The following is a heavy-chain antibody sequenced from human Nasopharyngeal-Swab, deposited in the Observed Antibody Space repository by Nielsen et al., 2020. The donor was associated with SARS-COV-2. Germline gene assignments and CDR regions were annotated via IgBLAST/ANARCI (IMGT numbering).Heavy chain of an antibody. J-gene: IGHJ3*02. Sequence: ASLKVSCKASGYTFTSYSMHWVRQDPGQGLEWMGIINPSGGSTSYAQKFQGRVTMTRDTSTSTVYMELSSLRSEDTAVYYCASHQDYDILTGYYQSAFDIWGQGTMVTVSS. CDR1: GYTFTSYS. CDR2: INPSGGST. D-gene: IGHD3-9*01. CDR3: ASHQDYDILTGYYQSAFDI. V-gene: IGHV1-46*01.